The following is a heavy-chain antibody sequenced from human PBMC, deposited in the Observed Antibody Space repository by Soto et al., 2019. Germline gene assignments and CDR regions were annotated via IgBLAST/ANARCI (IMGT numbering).Heavy chain of an antibody. V-gene: IGHV3-48*01. CDR1: GFTFSTYS. J-gene: IGHJ6*02. CDR3: ARDSGVAYDMDV. Sequence: EMQLVESGGGLVQPGGSLRLSCAASGFTFSTYSMNWVRQAPGKGLEWVAYITKSSRIIYYTDSVKGRCTISRDNAKNSLYLQMNSLRAEDAAVYYCARDSGVAYDMDVWGQGTTVTVSS. CDR2: ITKSSRII. D-gene: IGHD3-10*01.